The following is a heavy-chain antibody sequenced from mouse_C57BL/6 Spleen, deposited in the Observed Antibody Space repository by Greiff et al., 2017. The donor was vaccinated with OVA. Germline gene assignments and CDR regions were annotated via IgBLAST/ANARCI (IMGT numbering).Heavy chain of an antibody. J-gene: IGHJ4*01. CDR1: GFSLTSYG. CDR3: ARKAVYDLGAMDY. Sequence: QVQLTESGPGLVQPSQSLSITCTVSGFSLTSYGVHWVRQSPGKGLEWLGVIWSGGSTDYNAAFISRLSISKDNSKSQVFFKMHSLQADDTAIYYCARKAVYDLGAMDYWGQGTSVTVSS. V-gene: IGHV2-2*01. CDR2: IWSGGST. D-gene: IGHD2-12*01.